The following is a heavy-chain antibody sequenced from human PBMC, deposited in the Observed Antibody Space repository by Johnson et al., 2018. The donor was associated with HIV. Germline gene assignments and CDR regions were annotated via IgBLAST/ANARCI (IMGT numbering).Heavy chain of an antibody. CDR1: GFTVSSNY. J-gene: IGHJ3*02. CDR3: ARAVCRGGRCYSHDAFDI. CDR2: IGTAGDT. V-gene: IGHV3-13*01. Sequence: MQLVESGGGLIQPGGSLRLSCAASGFTVSSNYMSWVRQAPGKGLEWVSTIGTAGDTYYPGSVKGRFTVSREDAKNSLYLQMNSLRAGDTALYYCARAVCRGGRCYSHDAFDIWGQGTMVTVSS. D-gene: IGHD2-15*01.